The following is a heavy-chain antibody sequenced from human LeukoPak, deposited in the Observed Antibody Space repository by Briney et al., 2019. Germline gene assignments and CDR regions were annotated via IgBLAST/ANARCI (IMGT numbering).Heavy chain of an antibody. Sequence: GGSLRLSCAASGFTFSNYAMHWVRQAPGKGLEWVAAISYDGNIEYYADSAKGRFTISRDNSKNTVFLQMNSLRVEDKAVYYCAKAVQTWSYYYGMDVWAQGTTVTVSS. J-gene: IGHJ6*02. CDR1: GFTFSNYA. V-gene: IGHV3-30*18. CDR2: ISYDGNIE. CDR3: AKAVQTWSYYYGMDV. D-gene: IGHD2-8*02.